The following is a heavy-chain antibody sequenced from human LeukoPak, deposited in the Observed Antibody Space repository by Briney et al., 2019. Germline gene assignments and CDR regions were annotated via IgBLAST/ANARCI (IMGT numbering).Heavy chain of an antibody. V-gene: IGHV3-21*01. J-gene: IGHJ4*02. Sequence: GDSLRLSCAASGFSFSSYSMTWVRQAPGKGLEWVSSISSSSSFIYYAESVKGRFTISRDNAKNSLYLQMNSLRAEDTAVYYCAKVDTATVLFDYWGQGTLVTVSS. CDR1: GFSFSSYS. D-gene: IGHD5-18*01. CDR3: AKVDTATVLFDY. CDR2: ISSSSSFI.